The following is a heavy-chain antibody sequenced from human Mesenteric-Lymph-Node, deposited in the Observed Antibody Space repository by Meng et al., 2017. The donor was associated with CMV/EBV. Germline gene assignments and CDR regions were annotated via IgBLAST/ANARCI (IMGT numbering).Heavy chain of an antibody. Sequence: GESLKISCAASGFTFRDYYMNWIRQAPGKGLEWVGYISSGGNTVYYADSVKGRFTISRDNAKNTLYLQMNSLRGEDTAVYYCARVTGWNPFDYWGQGSLVTVSS. CDR3: ARVTGWNPFDY. CDR1: GFTFRDYY. V-gene: IGHV3-11*04. D-gene: IGHD1-1*01. J-gene: IGHJ4*02. CDR2: ISSGGNTV.